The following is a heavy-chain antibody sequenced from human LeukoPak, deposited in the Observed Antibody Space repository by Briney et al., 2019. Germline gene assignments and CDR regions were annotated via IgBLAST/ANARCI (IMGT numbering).Heavy chain of an antibody. CDR3: ARDLYF. V-gene: IGHV3-48*02. CDR1: GFSFNTYA. CDR2: IGGSATTM. D-gene: IGHD2-15*01. Sequence: PGGSLRLSCSASGFSFNTYAMNWVRQAPGRGLEWVSFIGGSATTMYYADSVEGRFTVSRDNAKNSLYLQMNGLRDEDTAVYYCARDLYFWGQGTLVTVSS. J-gene: IGHJ4*02.